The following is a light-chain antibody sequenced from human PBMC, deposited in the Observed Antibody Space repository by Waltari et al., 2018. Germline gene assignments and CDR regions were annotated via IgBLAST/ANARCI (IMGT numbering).Light chain of an antibody. Sequence: QSALTQPASVSGSPGQSITISCSGTHSDVGGYDYFSWYQHHPGKAPKLIIYDVTKGPSWVSNRFSGSKAGNTASLTISGLQAEDEADYYCSSYAGGNNLLYGGGTKVTVL. CDR3: SSYAGGNNLL. J-gene: IGLJ2*01. CDR1: HSDVGGYDY. V-gene: IGLV2-23*02. CDR2: DVT.